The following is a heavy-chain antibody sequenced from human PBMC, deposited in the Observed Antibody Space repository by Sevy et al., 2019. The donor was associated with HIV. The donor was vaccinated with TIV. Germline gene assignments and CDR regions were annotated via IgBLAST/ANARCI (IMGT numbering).Heavy chain of an antibody. J-gene: IGHJ4*02. CDR3: ARAPSPGITAIQDY. CDR2: INSRSTYI. Sequence: GGSLRLSCTASGFTFSSFSMSWVRQAPGKGLEWVASINSRSTYIYHAYPVKGRFTISRDNAKNSLYLQMKSLRAEDTAVYYCARAPSPGITAIQDYWGPGTLVTVSS. CDR1: GFTFSSFS. D-gene: IGHD2-21*02. V-gene: IGHV3-21*01.